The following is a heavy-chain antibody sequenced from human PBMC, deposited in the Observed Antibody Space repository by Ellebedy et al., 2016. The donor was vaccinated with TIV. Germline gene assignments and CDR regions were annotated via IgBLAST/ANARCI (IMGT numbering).Heavy chain of an antibody. CDR2: INPNSGGT. J-gene: IGHJ3*01. Sequence: ASVKVSCXASGYTFTGYYMHWVRQAPGQGLEWMGWINPNSGGTNYAQKFQGRVTMTRDTSISTAYMELSRLRSDDTAVYYCARVRIWGSYSDAFDVWGQGTMVTVSS. D-gene: IGHD3-16*01. CDR1: GYTFTGYY. CDR3: ARVRIWGSYSDAFDV. V-gene: IGHV1-2*02.